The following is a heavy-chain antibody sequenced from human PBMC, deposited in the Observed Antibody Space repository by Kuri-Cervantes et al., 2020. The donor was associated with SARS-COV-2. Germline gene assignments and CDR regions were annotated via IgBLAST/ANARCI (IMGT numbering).Heavy chain of an antibody. J-gene: IGHJ2*01. Sequence: SETLSLTCTVSGGSVSSGSYYWSWIRQPPGKGLEWIGYIYYSGSTNYNPSLKSRVTIPVDTSKNQFSLKLSSVTAADTAVYYCARDRATIFGVVTPSWYFDLWGRGTLVTVSS. CDR3: ARDRATIFGVVTPSWYFDL. CDR2: IYYSGST. CDR1: GGSVSSGSYY. V-gene: IGHV4-61*01. D-gene: IGHD3-3*01.